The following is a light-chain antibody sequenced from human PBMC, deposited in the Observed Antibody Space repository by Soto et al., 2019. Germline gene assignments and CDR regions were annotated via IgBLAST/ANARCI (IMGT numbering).Light chain of an antibody. CDR2: GAS. V-gene: IGKV3-20*01. Sequence: EIVLTQSPGTLSLSPGERATLSCRASQSVSSAYLAWYQQKPGQAPRLLIYGASSRATGIPDRFSGSGSGTDFTLTISRLEPEDFAVYYCQQFDTSGYSFGQGTKLDLK. CDR3: QQFDTSGYS. J-gene: IGKJ2*03. CDR1: QSVSSAY.